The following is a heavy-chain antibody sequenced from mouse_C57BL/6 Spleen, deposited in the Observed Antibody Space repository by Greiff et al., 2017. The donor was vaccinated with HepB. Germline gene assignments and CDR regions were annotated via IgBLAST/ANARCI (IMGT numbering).Heavy chain of an antibody. J-gene: IGHJ4*01. V-gene: IGHV1-81*01. CDR1: GYTFTSYG. CDR2: IYPRSGNT. CDR3: ARSAFITTVVADYYAMDY. D-gene: IGHD1-1*01. Sequence: QVHVKQSGAELARPGASVKLSCKASGYTFTSYGISWVKQRTGQGLEWIGEIYPRSGNTYYNEKFKGKATLTADKSSSTAYMELRSLTSEDSAVYFCARSAFITTVVADYYAMDYWGQGTSVTVSS.